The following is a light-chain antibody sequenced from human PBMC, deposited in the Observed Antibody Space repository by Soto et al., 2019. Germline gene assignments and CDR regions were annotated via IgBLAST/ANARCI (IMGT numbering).Light chain of an antibody. J-gene: IGKJ4*01. CDR2: GAS. CDR3: HQYCSSSLT. V-gene: IGKV3-20*01. Sequence: EIVLTQSTGTLSLSPGERATISCRASQSITSSQLAWYQQRPGQAPRLLTYGASRRATGIPYRFSGSWSGIDFTFTISSKKLGVLLLYCCHQYCSSSLTVGEGAKVDSK. CDR1: QSITSSQ.